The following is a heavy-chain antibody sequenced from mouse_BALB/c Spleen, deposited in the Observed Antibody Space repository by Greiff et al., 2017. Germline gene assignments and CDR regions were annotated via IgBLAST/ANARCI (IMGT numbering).Heavy chain of an antibody. V-gene: IGHV3-2*02. CDR3: ARELGAWFAY. D-gene: IGHD4-1*01. CDR2: ISYSGST. Sequence: EVKLVESGPGLVKPSQSLSLTCTVTGYSITSDYAWNWIRQFPGNKLEWMGYISYSGSTSYNPSLKSRISITRDTSKNQFFLQLNSVTTEDTATYYCARELGAWFAYWGQGTLVTVSA. J-gene: IGHJ3*01. CDR1: GYSITSDYA.